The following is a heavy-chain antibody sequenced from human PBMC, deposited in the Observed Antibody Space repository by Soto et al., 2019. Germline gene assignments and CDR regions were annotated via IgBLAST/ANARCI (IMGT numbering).Heavy chain of an antibody. D-gene: IGHD1-1*01. CDR2: ISYGGSP. CDR3: ARHPRYNQVPY. Sequence: PWETLSLTCRVSGGSISSRSYYWGWIRQPPGKGPEWIGSISYGGSPSYNPSLKSRVTIFIDTSKNQFSLKMSSMTAADTAVYYCARHPRYNQVPYWGQGTLVTVSS. V-gene: IGHV4-39*01. J-gene: IGHJ4*02. CDR1: GGSISSRSYY.